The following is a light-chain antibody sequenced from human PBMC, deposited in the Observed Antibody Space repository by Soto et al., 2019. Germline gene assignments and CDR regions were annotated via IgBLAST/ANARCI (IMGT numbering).Light chain of an antibody. CDR2: GAS. V-gene: IGKV3-15*01. CDR3: QQYNNWWT. CDR1: QSISNN. J-gene: IGKJ1*01. Sequence: EIVMTQSPATLSVSPGERATLSCRVSQSISNNLAWYHQRPGQAPRLLISGASTRATGIPARFSGSGSGTEFTLTISSLQSEDFAVYYCQQYNNWWTFGQGTRVEIK.